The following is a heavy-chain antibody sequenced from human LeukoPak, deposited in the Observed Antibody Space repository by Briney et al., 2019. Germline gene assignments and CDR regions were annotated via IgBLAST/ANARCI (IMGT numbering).Heavy chain of an antibody. CDR1: GFTFSSYE. J-gene: IGHJ6*02. Sequence: GGSLRLSCAASGFTFSSYEMNWVRQAPGKGLEWVSYISSSGSTIYYADSVKGRFTISRDNAKNSLYLQMNSLRAEGTAVYYCARDAGDLYLYGMDVWGQGTTVTVSS. CDR3: ARDAGDLYLYGMDV. D-gene: IGHD4-17*01. V-gene: IGHV3-48*03. CDR2: ISSSGSTI.